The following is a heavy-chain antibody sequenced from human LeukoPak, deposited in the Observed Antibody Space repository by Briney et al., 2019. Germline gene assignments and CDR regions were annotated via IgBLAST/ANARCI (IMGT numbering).Heavy chain of an antibody. Sequence: SETLSLTCTVSGNSISSGDYYWSWIRQPAGKGLEWIGRIYTSGSTTYNPSLKSRVTISGDTSENQFSLKLSSVTAADTAVYYCARTISPGPPVAGPYYFDYWGQGTLVTVSS. V-gene: IGHV4-61*02. CDR1: GNSISSGDYY. J-gene: IGHJ4*02. D-gene: IGHD6-19*01. CDR3: ARTISPGPPVAGPYYFDY. CDR2: IYTSGST.